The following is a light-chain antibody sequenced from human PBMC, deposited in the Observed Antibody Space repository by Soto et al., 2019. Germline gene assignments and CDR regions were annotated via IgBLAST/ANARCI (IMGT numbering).Light chain of an antibody. CDR3: GTWDGSLNAV. CDR1: TSNIGKSY. Sequence: QSVLTQPPSVSAAPGQKVTISCSGRTSNIGKSYVSWYQLLPGTAPKLLIYDNDKRPSGIPDRFSGSKSGSSATLGITGLQTGDEAHYYCGTWDGSLNAVFGGGTKVTVL. V-gene: IGLV1-51*01. J-gene: IGLJ3*02. CDR2: DND.